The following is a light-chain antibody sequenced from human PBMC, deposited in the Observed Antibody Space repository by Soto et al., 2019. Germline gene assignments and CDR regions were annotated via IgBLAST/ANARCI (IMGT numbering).Light chain of an antibody. CDR1: SSDVGGYNY. J-gene: IGLJ2*01. Sequence: QSVLTQPASVSGSPGQSITISCTGTSSDVGGYNYVSWYQQHPGKAPKLMIYEVSNRPSGVSNRFSGSKSGNTASLTISGLQAEDEADYYCSPYTSSSTVVFGGGTQLTVL. CDR2: EVS. V-gene: IGLV2-14*01. CDR3: SPYTSSSTVV.